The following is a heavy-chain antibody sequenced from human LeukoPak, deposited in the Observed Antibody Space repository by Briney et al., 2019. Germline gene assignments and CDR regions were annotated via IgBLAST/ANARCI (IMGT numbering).Heavy chain of an antibody. V-gene: IGHV3-53*01. J-gene: IGHJ4*02. D-gene: IGHD6-25*01. Sequence: PGGSLRLSCAASGVTLSSNYMIWVPQAPGKGVEWVSDIYSGGSTFYADSVKGRFTISKDNSKNTLYLQMNSQRAEDTAVYYCARRRNPAASYYLDYWGQGTLVTVSS. CDR2: IYSGGST. CDR1: GVTLSSNY. CDR3: ARRRNPAASYYLDY.